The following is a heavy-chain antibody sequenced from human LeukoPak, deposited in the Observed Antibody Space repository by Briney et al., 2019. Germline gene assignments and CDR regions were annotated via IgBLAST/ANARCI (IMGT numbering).Heavy chain of an antibody. Sequence: GGSLRLSCAASGFSFDDYAMHWVRQAPGKGLEWVSSSSTSSSYIYYADSVKGRFTISRDNSKNTLYLQMNSLRAEDTAVYYCAKDPRDYFGSGRYYYYYMDVWGKGTTVTISS. CDR2: SSTSSSYI. CDR1: GFSFDDYA. J-gene: IGHJ6*03. V-gene: IGHV3-21*01. D-gene: IGHD3-10*01. CDR3: AKDPRDYFGSGRYYYYYMDV.